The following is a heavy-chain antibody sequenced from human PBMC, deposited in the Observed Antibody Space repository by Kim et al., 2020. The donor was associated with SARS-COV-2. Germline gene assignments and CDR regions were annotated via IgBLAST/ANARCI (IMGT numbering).Heavy chain of an antibody. D-gene: IGHD4-17*01. CDR2: ISGSGGST. V-gene: IGHV3-23*01. CDR1: GFTFRNYG. CDR3: ARKPDGANWFDH. Sequence: GGSLRLSCAVSGFTFRNYGMSWVRQAPGKGLEWVSTISGSGGSTFYADSVKGRFNISRDNSKNTLFLEGNSLRADDTALYFCARKPDGANWFDHWGQGTLVTVSS. J-gene: IGHJ5*02.